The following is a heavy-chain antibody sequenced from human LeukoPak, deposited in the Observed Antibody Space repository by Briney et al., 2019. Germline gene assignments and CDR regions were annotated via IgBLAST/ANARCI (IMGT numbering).Heavy chain of an antibody. D-gene: IGHD2-2*01. J-gene: IGHJ6*04. CDR3: AREYEDIVVVPAGGYYGMDV. CDR1: GYTFTTYA. V-gene: IGHV1-3*01. CDR2: IKAGNRNT. Sequence: GASVRGSCKASGYTFTTYAMHWVCQAPGQRGERMGWIKAGNRNTKYSQTFQGRLTITRDTSARTAYMELSSLRSEDTAVYYCAREYEDIVVVPAGGYYGMDVWGEGTSVTVSS.